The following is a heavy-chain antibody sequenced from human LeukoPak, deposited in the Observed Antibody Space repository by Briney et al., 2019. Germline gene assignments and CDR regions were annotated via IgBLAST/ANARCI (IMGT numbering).Heavy chain of an antibody. CDR1: GFTFTSYA. J-gene: IGHJ4*02. CDR3: AKGYDFLDY. V-gene: IGHV3-23*01. Sequence: GASLRLSCAASGFTFTSYAMSWARQAPGKGLEWVSDISGSGGNTYYADSVKGRFTISRDNSKNTLSLQMNSLRAEDTAVYYCAKGYDFLDYWGQGTLVTVSS. D-gene: IGHD3-3*01. CDR2: ISGSGGNT.